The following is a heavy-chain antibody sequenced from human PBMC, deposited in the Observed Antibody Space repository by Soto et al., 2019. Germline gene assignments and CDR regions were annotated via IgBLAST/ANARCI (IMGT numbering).Heavy chain of an antibody. V-gene: IGHV3-7*01. CDR1: GFTFSDSW. J-gene: IGHJ6*02. CDR3: ASLGRHG. CDR2: IKQDGSEK. Sequence: PGGPLRLSCAASGFTFSDSWMDWVRQAPGKGPEWVANIKQDGSEKNYVDSVKGRFIISRDNAKNSLYLQMNSLRAEDTAVYYCASLGRHGWGQGTTVTVSS. D-gene: IGHD3-16*01.